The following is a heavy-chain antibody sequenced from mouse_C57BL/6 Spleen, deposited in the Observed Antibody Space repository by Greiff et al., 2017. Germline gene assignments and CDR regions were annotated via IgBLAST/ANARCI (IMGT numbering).Heavy chain of an antibody. CDR2: INPNNGGT. Sequence: EVQLQQSGPELVKPGASVKISCKASGYTFTDYYMNWVKQSHGKSLEWIGDINPNNGGTSYNQKFKGKATLTVDKSSSTAYMELRSLTSEDSAVYYCARTSYYGSTYWYFDVGGTGTTVTVSS. D-gene: IGHD1-1*01. J-gene: IGHJ1*03. CDR3: ARTSYYGSTYWYFDV. V-gene: IGHV1-26*01. CDR1: GYTFTDYY.